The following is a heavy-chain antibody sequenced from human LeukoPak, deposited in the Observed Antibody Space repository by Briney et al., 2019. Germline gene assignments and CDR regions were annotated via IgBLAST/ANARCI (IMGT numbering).Heavy chain of an antibody. CDR3: ARDHYYYGSGTTGYGMDV. CDR2: ISADNGNT. J-gene: IGHJ6*04. CDR1: GYTFISYG. Sequence: ASVKVSCKASGYTFISYGISWVRRAPGQGLEWMGWISADNGNTNFAQNLQGRVTMTTDTSTSTAYMELRSLKSDDTAVYYCARDHYYYGSGTTGYGMDVWGKGTTVTVSS. D-gene: IGHD3-10*01. V-gene: IGHV1-18*04.